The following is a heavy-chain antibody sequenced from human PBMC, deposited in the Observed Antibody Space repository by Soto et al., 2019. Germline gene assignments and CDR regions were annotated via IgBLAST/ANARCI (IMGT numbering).Heavy chain of an antibody. V-gene: IGHV3-53*02. J-gene: IGHJ4*02. Sequence: DVQLVETGGGLIQPGGSLRLSCAASGFTVSGNFMSWVRQAPGKGLEWVSIIYTGDTTYYADSVKGRFTISRDNSKNTLYLQMNSLRAEDSAVYYWASRFSSSWSALDYWGRGTLVTVSS. CDR3: ASRFSSSWSALDY. D-gene: IGHD6-13*01. CDR2: IYTGDTT. CDR1: GFTVSGNF.